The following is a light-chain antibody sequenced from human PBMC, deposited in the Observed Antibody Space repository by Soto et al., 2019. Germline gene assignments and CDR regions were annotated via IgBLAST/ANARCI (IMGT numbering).Light chain of an antibody. CDR2: KAS. J-gene: IGKJ1*01. V-gene: IGKV1-5*03. CDR1: QSISTW. Sequence: DIQMTQSPSALSASVGDRVNITCRASQSISTWLAWYQQKPGEAPKLLMYKASSLDSGVPSRFSGSGSGTDFSLTISSLQPEDSATYFCLQHNSYPRTFGQGTKVDIK. CDR3: LQHNSYPRT.